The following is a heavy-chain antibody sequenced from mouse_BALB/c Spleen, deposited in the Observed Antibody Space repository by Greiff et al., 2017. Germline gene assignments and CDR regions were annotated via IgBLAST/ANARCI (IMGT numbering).Heavy chain of an antibody. J-gene: IGHJ3*01. V-gene: IGHV1S56*01. CDR3: ATTARATAWFAY. CDR1: GYTFTSYY. CDR2: IYPGNVNT. D-gene: IGHD3-1*01. Sequence: QVQLQQSGPELVKPGASVRISCKASGYTFTSYYIHWVKQRPGQGLEWIGWIYPGNVNTKYNEKFKGKATLTADKSSSTAYMQLSSLTSEDSAVYFCATTARATAWFAYWGQGTLVTVSA.